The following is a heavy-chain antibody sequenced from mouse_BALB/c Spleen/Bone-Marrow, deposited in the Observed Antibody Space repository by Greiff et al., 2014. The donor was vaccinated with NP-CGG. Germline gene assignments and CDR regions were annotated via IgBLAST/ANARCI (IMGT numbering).Heavy chain of an antibody. CDR3: ARGEDYDDYYAMDY. CDR1: GFSLTGYG. V-gene: IGHV2-6-7*01. CDR2: IWGDGST. D-gene: IGHD2-4*01. Sequence: VKLVESGPGLVAPSQSLSITCTVSGFSLTGYGVNWVRQPPGKGLEWLGMIWGDGSTDYNSALKSRLSISKDNSKSQVFLKMNSPQTDDTARYYCARGEDYDDYYAMDYWGQGTSVTVSS. J-gene: IGHJ4*01.